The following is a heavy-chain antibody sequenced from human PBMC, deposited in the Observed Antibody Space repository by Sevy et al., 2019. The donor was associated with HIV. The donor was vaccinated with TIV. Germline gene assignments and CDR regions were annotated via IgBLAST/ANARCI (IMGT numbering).Heavy chain of an antibody. CDR2: VSSDGSHK. CDR1: GFSFSNYV. V-gene: IGHV3-30-3*01. Sequence: GGSLRLSCAASGFSFSNYVMSWVHQAPGKGLERVALVSSDGSHKHYADSVKGRFTISRDNSKNTLYLQMNSLRNEDTAVYYCARGSGWRQHYYFDYWGQGSRVTVSS. D-gene: IGHD3-10*01. J-gene: IGHJ4*02. CDR3: ARGSGWRQHYYFDY.